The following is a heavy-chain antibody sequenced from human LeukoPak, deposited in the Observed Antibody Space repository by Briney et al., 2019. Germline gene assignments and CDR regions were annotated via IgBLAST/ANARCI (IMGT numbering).Heavy chain of an antibody. CDR3: ARHGGYTWNDIYFDR. V-gene: IGHV5-51*01. J-gene: IGHJ5*02. CDR1: GYTFTSWW. D-gene: IGHD1-1*01. Sequence: GESLKISCKGSGYTFTSWWIGWVRQMPGKGLEWMGIINPGNSDTRSSPSFQGQVTISADRSISTAYLQWSSLTASDTAIYYCARHGGYTWNDIYFDRWGQGTLVTVSS. CDR2: INPGNSDT.